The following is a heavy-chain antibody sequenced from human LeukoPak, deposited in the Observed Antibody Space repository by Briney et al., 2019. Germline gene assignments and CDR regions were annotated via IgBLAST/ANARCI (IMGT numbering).Heavy chain of an antibody. V-gene: IGHV1-46*01. J-gene: IGHJ4*02. CDR3: ARDQEGFDY. CDR2: IYPRDGST. CDR1: GYTFTNNY. Sequence: ASVKVSCKASGYTFTNNYLHWVRRAPGQGLEWMGMIYPRDGSTSYAQNFQGRVTVTRDTSTTTVHMELRGLRSEDTAVYYCARDQEGFDYWGQGTVVTVSS.